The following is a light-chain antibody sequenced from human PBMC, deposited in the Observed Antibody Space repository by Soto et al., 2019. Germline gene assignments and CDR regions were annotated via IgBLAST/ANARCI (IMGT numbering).Light chain of an antibody. V-gene: IGLV2-14*01. J-gene: IGLJ1*01. Sequence: QSALTQPASVSGSPGQSITISCTGTSSDVGGYNYVSWYQQHPGKAPKLMIYDVSNRPSGVSNRFSGSKSGNTASLTISGLQAEDEADYYCTSYTRTSSTTYVFGTGTKLT. CDR2: DVS. CDR1: SSDVGGYNY. CDR3: TSYTRTSSTTYV.